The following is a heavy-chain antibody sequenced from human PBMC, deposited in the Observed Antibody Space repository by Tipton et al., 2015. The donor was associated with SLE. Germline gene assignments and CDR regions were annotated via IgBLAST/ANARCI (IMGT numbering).Heavy chain of an antibody. CDR1: GASISSDNW. V-gene: IGHV4-4*02. CDR2: INHSGNT. CDR3: ARGGGGYQLLSGYYYYMDV. Sequence: TLSLTCSVSGASISSDNWWTWVRQAPGKGLEWIGQINHSGNTRYNPSLKSRVTISLDTSKNQFSLKLRSVTAADTAVYYCARGGGGYQLLSGYYYYMDVWGKGTTVTVSS. D-gene: IGHD2-2*01. J-gene: IGHJ6*03.